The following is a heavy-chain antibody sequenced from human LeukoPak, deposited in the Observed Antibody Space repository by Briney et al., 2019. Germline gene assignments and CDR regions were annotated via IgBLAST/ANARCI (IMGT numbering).Heavy chain of an antibody. J-gene: IGHJ3*02. CDR3: ARDLSHDSSGWYPGAFDI. CDR2: ISYDGSNK. D-gene: IGHD6-19*01. V-gene: IGHV3-30-3*01. CDR1: GFTFSSYA. Sequence: GRSLRLSCAASGFTFSSYAMHWVRQAPGKGLEWVAVISYDGSNKYCADSVKGRFTISRDNSKNTLYLQMNSLRAEDTAVYYCARDLSHDSSGWYPGAFDIWGQGTMVTVSS.